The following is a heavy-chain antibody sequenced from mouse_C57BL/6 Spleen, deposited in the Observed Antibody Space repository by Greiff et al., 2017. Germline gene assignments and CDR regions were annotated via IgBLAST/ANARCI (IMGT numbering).Heavy chain of an antibody. V-gene: IGHV1-7*01. CDR3: ARLGYSNLYYYAMDY. CDR2: INPSSGYT. Sequence: VQLQQSGAELAKPGASVKLSCKASGYTFTSYWMHWVKQRPGQGLEWIGYINPSSGYTKYNQKFKDKATLTVDKSSSTAYMQLSSLTYEDSAVYYCARLGYSNLYYYAMDYWGQGTSVTVSS. J-gene: IGHJ4*01. CDR1: GYTFTSYW. D-gene: IGHD2-5*01.